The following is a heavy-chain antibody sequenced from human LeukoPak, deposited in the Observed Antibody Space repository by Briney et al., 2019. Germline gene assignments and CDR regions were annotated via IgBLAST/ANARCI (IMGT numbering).Heavy chain of an antibody. J-gene: IGHJ6*03. V-gene: IGHV4-34*01. CDR1: GGSFSDYY. D-gene: IGHD5-18*01. CDR2: ISPSGST. CDR3: ARVGYSYVINDWSRTGLGAYPTKYHYHMDV. Sequence: PSETLSLTCAVYGGSFSDYYWSWIRQPPGKGLEWIGEISPSGSTNYSPAPKSRVTMSVHTSTHQFSLKLSSVTAADTAVYFCARVGYSYVINDWSRTGLGAYPTKYHYHMDVWDKGTTVTVSS.